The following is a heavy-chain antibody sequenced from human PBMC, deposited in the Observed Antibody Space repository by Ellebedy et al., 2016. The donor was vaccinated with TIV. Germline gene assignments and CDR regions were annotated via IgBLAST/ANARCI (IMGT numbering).Heavy chain of an antibody. Sequence: GESLKISCAASGFTFSSFAMSWVRQAPGKGLEWVSAISSSGDRTFYADSVKGRFTISRDNSKNTLYLQMNSLRAEDTALYYCAKAYPDNRGKDYFDYWGQGTLVTVSS. V-gene: IGHV3-23*01. CDR2: ISSSGDRT. J-gene: IGHJ4*02. CDR3: AKAYPDNRGKDYFDY. CDR1: GFTFSSFA. D-gene: IGHD1-14*01.